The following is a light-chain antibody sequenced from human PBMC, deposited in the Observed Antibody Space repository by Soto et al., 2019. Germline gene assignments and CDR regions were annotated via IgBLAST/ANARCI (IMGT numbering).Light chain of an antibody. V-gene: IGKV2-28*01. CDR1: QSLLHRNGYNY. Sequence: DIVMTQSPLSLPVTPGEPASISCSSSQSLLHRNGYNYLDWYLQKPGQSPQLLIYLGSNRASGVPDRFSGSGSGTDFTLKISRVEAEYVGVYYCMQALQTPSTFGQGTKLEI. CDR2: LGS. J-gene: IGKJ2*01. CDR3: MQALQTPST.